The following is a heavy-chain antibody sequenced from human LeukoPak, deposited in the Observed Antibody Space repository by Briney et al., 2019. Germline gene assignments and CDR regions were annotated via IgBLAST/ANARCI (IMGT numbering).Heavy chain of an antibody. CDR2: ITWNSGSV. D-gene: IGHD3/OR15-3a*01. V-gene: IGHV3-9*03. Sequence: GGSLRLSCAASGFTFHDYAMHWVRHVPGKGLEWVSGITWNSGSVLYADSVRGRFTISRDNAKHSLYLQMNSLRPEDMAFYYCAEGLGVASLIVDALDMWGQGTMVTV. J-gene: IGHJ3*02. CDR3: AEGLGVASLIVDALDM. CDR1: GFTFHDYA.